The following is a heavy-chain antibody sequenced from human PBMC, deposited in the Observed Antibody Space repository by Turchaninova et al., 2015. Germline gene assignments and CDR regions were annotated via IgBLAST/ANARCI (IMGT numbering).Heavy chain of an antibody. CDR2: IKHDGSEK. D-gene: IGHD3-3*01. Sequence: GGGLVQPGGSLRLSCATSGFTFSSYWMSWVRQAPGKGLEWVANIKHDGSEKYYVDSVKGRFTISRDNARNSLHLQMNGLRVEDTAVYYCAFDLEWYSPNGKDVWGQGTTVTVSS. V-gene: IGHV3-7*03. CDR1: GFTFSSYW. CDR3: AFDLEWYSPNGKDV. J-gene: IGHJ6*02.